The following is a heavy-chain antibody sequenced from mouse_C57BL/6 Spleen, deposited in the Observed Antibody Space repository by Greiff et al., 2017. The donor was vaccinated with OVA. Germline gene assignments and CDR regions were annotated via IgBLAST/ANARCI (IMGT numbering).Heavy chain of an antibody. CDR3: ARGYYGSSWYFDV. Sequence: QVQLQQPGAELVKPGASVKMSCKASGYTFTSYWITWVKQRPGQGLEWIGEIYPGSGSTNYNEKFKSKATLTVDTSSSTAYMQLSSLTSEDSAVYYCARGYYGSSWYFDVWGTGTTVTVSS. CDR2: IYPGSGST. V-gene: IGHV1-55*01. CDR1: GYTFTSYW. J-gene: IGHJ1*03. D-gene: IGHD1-1*01.